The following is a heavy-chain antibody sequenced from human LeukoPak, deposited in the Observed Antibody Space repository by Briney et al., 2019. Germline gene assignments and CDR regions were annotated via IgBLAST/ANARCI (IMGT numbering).Heavy chain of an antibody. Sequence: ASVKVSCKASGYTFTSYDINWVRQATGQGLEWMGWMNPNSGNTGYAQKFQGRVTMTRNTSISTAYMELSSLRSEDTAVYYCAGRVGATVNWFDPWGQGTLVTVSS. J-gene: IGHJ5*02. D-gene: IGHD1-26*01. CDR3: AGRVGATVNWFDP. CDR1: GYTFTSYD. CDR2: MNPNSGNT. V-gene: IGHV1-8*01.